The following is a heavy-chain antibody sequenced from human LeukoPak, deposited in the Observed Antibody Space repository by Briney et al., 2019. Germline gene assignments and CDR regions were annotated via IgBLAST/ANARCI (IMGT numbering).Heavy chain of an antibody. CDR3: ARDGYSSGWSPYYYYYYGMDV. J-gene: IGHJ6*02. Sequence: SETPSLTRTVSGGSISSYYWSWIRQPPGKGLEWIGYIYYSGSTNYNPSLKSRVTISVDTSKNQFSLKLSSVTAADTAVYYCARDGYSSGWSPYYYYYYGMDVWGQGTTVTVSS. D-gene: IGHD6-19*01. CDR2: IYYSGST. CDR1: GGSISSYY. V-gene: IGHV4-59*01.